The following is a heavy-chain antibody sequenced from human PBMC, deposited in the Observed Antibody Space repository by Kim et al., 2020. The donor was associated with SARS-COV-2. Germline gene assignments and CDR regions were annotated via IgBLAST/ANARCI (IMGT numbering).Heavy chain of an antibody. Sequence: GGSLRLSCAASGFTFSSYAMHWVRQAPGKGLEWVAVISYDGSNKYYADSVKGRFTISRDNSKNTLYLQMNSLRAEDTAVYYCARDHIRAAGWDSSSWYRTRWFDPWGQGTLVTVSS. J-gene: IGHJ5*02. CDR3: ARDHIRAAGWDSSSWYRTRWFDP. D-gene: IGHD6-13*01. CDR1: GFTFSSYA. V-gene: IGHV3-30*04. CDR2: ISYDGSNK.